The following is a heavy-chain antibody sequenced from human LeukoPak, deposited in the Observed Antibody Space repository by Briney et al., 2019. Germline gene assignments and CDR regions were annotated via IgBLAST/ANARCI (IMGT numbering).Heavy chain of an antibody. D-gene: IGHD5-12*01. CDR2: INAGNGNT. CDR3: AREGSGYAFGDY. CDR1: GYTFTSYA. J-gene: IGHJ4*02. Sequence: ASVKVSCKASGYTFTSYAMHWMRQAPGQRLEWMGWINAGNGNTKYSQKFQGRVTITRDTSASTAYMELSSLRSEDTAVYYCAREGSGYAFGDYWGQGTQVTVSS. V-gene: IGHV1-3*01.